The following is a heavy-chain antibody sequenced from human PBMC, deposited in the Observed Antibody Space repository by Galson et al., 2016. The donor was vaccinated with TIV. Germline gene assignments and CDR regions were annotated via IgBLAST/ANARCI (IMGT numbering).Heavy chain of an antibody. Sequence: SLRLSCAVSRSTFSSSWMNWVRQAPGKGLEWVANINGDGTEIKYVDSEKGRFTISRDNAKNSLYLQMSNLRVEDTAIYCRAQWLGTSNSWGQGTLVTVSS. CDR2: INGDGTEI. V-gene: IGHV3-7*01. J-gene: IGHJ4*02. D-gene: IGHD6-19*01. CDR3: AQWLGTSNS. CDR1: RSTFSSSW.